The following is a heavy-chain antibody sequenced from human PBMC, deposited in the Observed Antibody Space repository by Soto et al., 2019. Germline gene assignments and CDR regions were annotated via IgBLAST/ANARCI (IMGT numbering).Heavy chain of an antibody. J-gene: IGHJ4*02. CDR1: GGSISSSSYY. CDR2: IYYSGST. D-gene: IGHD3-10*01. Sequence: TSETLSLTCTVSGGSISSSSYYWGWIRQPPGKGLEWIGSIYYSGSTYYNPSLKSRVTISVDTSKNQFSLKLSSVTAADTAVYYCARKPLWFGEFRQGFDYWGQGTLVTVS. V-gene: IGHV4-39*01. CDR3: ARKPLWFGEFRQGFDY.